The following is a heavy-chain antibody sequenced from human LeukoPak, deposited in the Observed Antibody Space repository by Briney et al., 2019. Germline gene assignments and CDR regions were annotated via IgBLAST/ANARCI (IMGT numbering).Heavy chain of an antibody. J-gene: IGHJ4*02. V-gene: IGHV3-33*01. D-gene: IGHD3-22*01. CDR2: IWYDGSNK. Sequence: GGSLRLSCAASGFTFSSYGMHRVRQAPGKGLEWVAVIWYDGSNKYYADSVKGRFTISRDNSKNTLYLQMNSLRAEDTAVYYCARDREDYYDSSGYGSYFDYWGQGTLVTVSS. CDR3: ARDREDYYDSSGYGSYFDY. CDR1: GFTFSSYG.